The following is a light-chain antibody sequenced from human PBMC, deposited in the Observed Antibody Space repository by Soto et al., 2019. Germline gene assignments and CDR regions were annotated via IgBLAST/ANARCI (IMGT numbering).Light chain of an antibody. Sequence: EIVMTQSPATLSVSPGGRATLSCRASQSISDTLAWYQQKPGQAPRLLIHGASTRAADIPDRFSGSGSGTDFTLTISSLEPEDFAVYYCQQRSNWPRTFGQGTKVDIK. CDR1: QSISDT. V-gene: IGKV3-11*01. J-gene: IGKJ1*01. CDR3: QQRSNWPRT. CDR2: GAS.